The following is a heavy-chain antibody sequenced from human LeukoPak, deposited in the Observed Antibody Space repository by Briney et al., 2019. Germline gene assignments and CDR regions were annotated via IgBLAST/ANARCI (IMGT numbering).Heavy chain of an antibody. CDR2: IYYSGST. V-gene: IGHV4-39*07. CDR1: GGSISSSSYY. D-gene: IGHD2/OR15-2a*01. CDR3: ARDSESPFPYWYSDL. Sequence: KPSETLSLTCTVSGGSISSSSYYWGWIRQPPGKGLEWIGSIYYSGSTYYNPSLKSRVTISVDTSKNQFSLKLSSVTAADTAVYYCARDSESPFPYWYSDLWGRGTLVTVSS. J-gene: IGHJ2*01.